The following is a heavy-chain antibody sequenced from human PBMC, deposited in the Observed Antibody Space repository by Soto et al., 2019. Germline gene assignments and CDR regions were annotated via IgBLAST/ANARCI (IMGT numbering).Heavy chain of an antibody. CDR1: GFTFRNFV. V-gene: IGHV3-23*01. J-gene: IGHJ4*02. CDR3: AQDRGWGVVSPSHDY. Sequence: EVQLLESGGGMVQPGGSLRLSCAASGFTFRNFVMSWVRQAPGKGLEWVSAIRATGGQTFYADSVKGRFTISRDNSKNMLYLQINSLRDEATALYFCAQDRGWGVVSPSHDYWGQGTLVTVSS. D-gene: IGHD2-21*01. CDR2: IRATGGQT.